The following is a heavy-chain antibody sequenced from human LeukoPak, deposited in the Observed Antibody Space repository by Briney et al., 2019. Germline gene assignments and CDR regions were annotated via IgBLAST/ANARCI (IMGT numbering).Heavy chain of an antibody. J-gene: IGHJ4*02. V-gene: IGHV3-7*01. CDR3: ARYRHLYY. CDR2: INQDGGEK. D-gene: IGHD3-16*01. CDR1: GFTFSGSW. Sequence: GGSLRLSCAASGFTFSGSWMSWVRQAPGKGLEWVASINQDGGEKYSLDSVKGRFTISRDNTKSSLYLQMNSLRAEDTAMYYCARYRHLYYWGQGTLVTVSS.